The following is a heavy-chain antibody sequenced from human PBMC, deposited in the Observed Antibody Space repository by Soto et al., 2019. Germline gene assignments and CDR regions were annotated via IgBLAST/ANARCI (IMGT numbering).Heavy chain of an antibody. CDR3: ARAAVAAGGPFDT. V-gene: IGHV4-34*01. J-gene: IGHJ4*02. Sequence: QVQLHEWGAGLLKPAETLTLTCAVSGGSFSGFFWGWIRQPPRKGLEWIGEGNHGGSTNYNPSLKSRATISSDTSKNHFSLTLRSVTAADTAVYYCARAAVAAGGPFDTWGQGALVTVSS. CDR1: GGSFSGFF. D-gene: IGHD2-15*01. CDR2: GNHGGST.